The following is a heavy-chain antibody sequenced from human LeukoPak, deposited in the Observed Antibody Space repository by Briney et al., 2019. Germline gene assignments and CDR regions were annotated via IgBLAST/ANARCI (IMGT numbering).Heavy chain of an antibody. V-gene: IGHV3-7*05. CDR1: GFTFSSYR. Sequence: GGSLRLSCAASGFTFSSYRMSWVRQAPGKGLEWVANIKEDGSQKYYVDSLKGRFTISRDNSKNTVYLQMNSLRAEDTAVYYCAKDGIAVAGTSAWYWGQGTQVTVSS. D-gene: IGHD6-19*01. J-gene: IGHJ4*02. CDR2: IKEDGSQK. CDR3: AKDGIAVAGTSAWY.